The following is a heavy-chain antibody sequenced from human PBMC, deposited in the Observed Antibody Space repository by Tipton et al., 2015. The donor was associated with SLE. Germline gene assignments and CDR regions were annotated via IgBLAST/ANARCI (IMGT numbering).Heavy chain of an antibody. D-gene: IGHD3-3*01. Sequence: TLSLTCAVSGESFSDYYWSWIRQPPGKGLEWIGSIYYSGSTYYNPSLKSRVTISVDTSKNQVSLMLSSVTAADTAVYYCARHGQTFGVLDYFNYWGQGTLVTVSS. J-gene: IGHJ4*02. CDR2: IYYSGST. V-gene: IGHV4-39*01. CDR3: ARHGQTFGVLDYFNY. CDR1: GESFSDYY.